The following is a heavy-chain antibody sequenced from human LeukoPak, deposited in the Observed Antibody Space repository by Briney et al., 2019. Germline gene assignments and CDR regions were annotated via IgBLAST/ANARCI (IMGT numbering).Heavy chain of an antibody. CDR1: GYSFSSYW. V-gene: IGHV5-10-1*01. D-gene: IGHD6-13*01. CDR2: IDPSDSYT. J-gene: IGHJ4*02. Sequence: GESLKISCKGSGYSFSSYWITWVRQMPGKGLEWMGRIDPSDSYTNYSPSFQGRVTISADKSISTAYLQWSSLKASDTAVYYCARHVPYTSSWYYFDYWGRGTLVTVSS. CDR3: ARHVPYTSSWYYFDY.